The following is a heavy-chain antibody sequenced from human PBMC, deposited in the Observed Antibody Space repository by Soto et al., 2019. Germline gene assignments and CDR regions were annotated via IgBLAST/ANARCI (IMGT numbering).Heavy chain of an antibody. J-gene: IGHJ6*03. CDR1: GGSFSGYY. CDR2: INHSGST. CDR3: ATRGPVVVPAAYYYYMDV. V-gene: IGHV4-34*01. D-gene: IGHD2-2*01. Sequence: QVQLQQWGAGLLKPSETLSLTCAVYGGSFSGYYWSWIRQPPGKGLEWIWEINHSGSTNYNPSLTSRVTISVDTSKNQFSLKLSSVTAADTAVYYCATRGPVVVPAAYYYYMDVWGKGTTVTVSS.